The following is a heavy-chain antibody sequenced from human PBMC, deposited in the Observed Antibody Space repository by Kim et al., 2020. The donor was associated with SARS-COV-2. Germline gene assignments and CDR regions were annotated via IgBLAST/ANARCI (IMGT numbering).Heavy chain of an antibody. CDR2: IYYSGST. J-gene: IGHJ4*02. CDR1: GGSISSYY. CDR3: ATVASSYSSRNFDY. V-gene: IGHV4-59*01. D-gene: IGHD6-13*01. Sequence: SETLSLTCTVSGGSISSYYWSWIRQPPGKGLEWIGYIYYSGSTNYNPSLKSRVTISVDTSKNQFSLKLSSVTAADTAVYYCATVASSYSSRNFDYWGQGTLVTVSS.